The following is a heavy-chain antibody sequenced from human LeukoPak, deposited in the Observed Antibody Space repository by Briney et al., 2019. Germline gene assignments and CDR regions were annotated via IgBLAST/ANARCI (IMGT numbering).Heavy chain of an antibody. CDR1: GGSFSGYY. D-gene: IGHD1-26*01. V-gene: IGHV4-34*01. J-gene: IGHJ6*03. Sequence: MASETLSLTCAVYGGSFSGYYWSWIRQPPGKGLEWIGEINHSGSTNYNPSLKSRVTISVDTSKNQFSLKLSSVTAADTAVYYCARRTAAGRVSTISGSYWSYYYYYMDVWGKGTTVTVSS. CDR3: ARRTAAGRVSTISGSYWSYYYYYMDV. CDR2: INHSGST.